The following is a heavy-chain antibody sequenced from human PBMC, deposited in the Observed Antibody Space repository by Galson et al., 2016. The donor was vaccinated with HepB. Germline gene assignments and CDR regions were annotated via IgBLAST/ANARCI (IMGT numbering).Heavy chain of an antibody. CDR2: IYPGDSDT. D-gene: IGHD1-26*01. CDR1: GYSFYSYW. Sequence: QSGAEVKKPGESLKISCKASGYSFYSYWIGWVRQMPGKGLEWVGIIYPGDSDTRYSPSVQGQVTISADMSITTAYLYWTSLKASDTAIYYCARQGDWELRAADSWGQGTLVTVSS. J-gene: IGHJ1*01. V-gene: IGHV5-51*01. CDR3: ARQGDWELRAADS.